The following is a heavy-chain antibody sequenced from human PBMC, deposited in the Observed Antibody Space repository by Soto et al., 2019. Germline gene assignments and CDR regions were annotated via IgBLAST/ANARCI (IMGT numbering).Heavy chain of an antibody. CDR1: GFTFSYYS. CDR3: ARGGIGYCTGGTCLYTAFDI. Sequence: TGGSLRLSCAASGFTFSYYSMNWVRQAPGKGLEWVANIRGGGSKKYYADSLKGRFTISRDNAKNSLYVQLNSLRVEDTAVYYCARGGIGYCTGGTCLYTAFDIWGQGSMVTVSS. V-gene: IGHV3-7*04. D-gene: IGHD2-8*02. CDR2: IRGGGSKK. J-gene: IGHJ3*02.